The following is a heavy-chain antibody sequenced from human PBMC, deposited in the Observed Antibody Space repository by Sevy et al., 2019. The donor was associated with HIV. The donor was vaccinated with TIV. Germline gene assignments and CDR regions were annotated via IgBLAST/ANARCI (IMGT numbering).Heavy chain of an antibody. CDR2: ISGSGGAT. V-gene: IGHV3-23*01. CDR3: AKHISSGYYYYYYTDV. Sequence: GGSLRLSCAASGFTFGSYAVSWVRQAPGKGLEWDSAISGSGGATYYSDSVKGRFTISRDNSKNTLYLQMNSLRAEDTAVYYCAKHISSGYYYYYYTDVWGKGTTVTVSS. J-gene: IGHJ6*03. D-gene: IGHD6-6*01. CDR1: GFTFGSYA.